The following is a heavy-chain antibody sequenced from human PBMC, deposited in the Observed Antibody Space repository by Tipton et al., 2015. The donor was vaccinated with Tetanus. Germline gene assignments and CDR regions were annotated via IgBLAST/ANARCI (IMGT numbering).Heavy chain of an antibody. CDR3: ARELSSGYLHWYFDL. D-gene: IGHD3-22*01. J-gene: IGHJ2*01. Sequence: SLRLSCAASGFSFSAYSMQWVRQGPGKGLVWVSRIKSDGSSTSYADSVKGRFTISRDNAKNTLYLQMNSLRAEDTAVYYCARELSSGYLHWYFDLWGRGTLVTVSS. CDR1: GFSFSAYS. CDR2: IKSDGSST. V-gene: IGHV3-74*01.